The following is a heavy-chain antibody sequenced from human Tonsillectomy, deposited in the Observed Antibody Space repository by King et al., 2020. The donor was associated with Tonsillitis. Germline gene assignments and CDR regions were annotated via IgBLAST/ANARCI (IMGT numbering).Heavy chain of an antibody. CDR3: AKVRMGGGRGGDYYYYYGMDV. V-gene: IGHV3-23*04. Sequence: DVQLVESGGGLVQPGGSLRLSCAASGFTFSSYAMSWVRQAPGKGLEWVSAISGSGGSTYYADSVKGRFTISRDNSKNTLYLQMNSLRAEDTAVYYCAKVRMGGGRGGDYYYYYGMDVWGQGTTVTVSS. J-gene: IGHJ6*02. CDR2: ISGSGGST. D-gene: IGHD3-16*01. CDR1: GFTFSSYA.